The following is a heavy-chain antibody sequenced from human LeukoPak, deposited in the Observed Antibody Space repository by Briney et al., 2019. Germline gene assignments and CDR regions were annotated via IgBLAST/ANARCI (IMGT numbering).Heavy chain of an antibody. D-gene: IGHD6-13*01. CDR2: ISYDGSNK. CDR3: AKVGDSWDFDY. CDR1: GFTFSSYG. V-gene: IGHV3-30*18. J-gene: IGHJ4*02. Sequence: GGSLRLSCAASGFTFSSYGMHWVRQAPGKGLEWVAVISYDGSNKYYADSVKGRFTISRDNSKNTLFLQMNSLRGEDTAIYYCAKVGDSWDFDYWGQGTLVTVSS.